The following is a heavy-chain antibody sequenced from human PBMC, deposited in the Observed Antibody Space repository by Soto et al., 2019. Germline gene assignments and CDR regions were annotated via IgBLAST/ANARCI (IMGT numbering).Heavy chain of an antibody. CDR2: ISAYNGNT. CDR1: GYTFTSYG. Sequence: QVQLVQSGAEVKKPGASVKVSCKASGYTFTSYGISWVRQAPGQGLEWMGWISAYNGNTNYAQKLQGRVTMTTDTSTSTAYMELRSLRSDDTAVYYCARDTRPYYDFWGGERGKWFDPWGQGTLVTVSS. D-gene: IGHD3-3*01. V-gene: IGHV1-18*01. J-gene: IGHJ5*02. CDR3: ARDTRPYYDFWGGERGKWFDP.